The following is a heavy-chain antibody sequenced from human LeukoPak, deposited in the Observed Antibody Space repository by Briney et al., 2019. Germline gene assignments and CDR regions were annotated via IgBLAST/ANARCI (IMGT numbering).Heavy chain of an antibody. CDR3: AREARAGFDY. Sequence: GGSLRLSCAASGFTFSSYAMHWVRQAPGKGLEWVAVISYDGSNKYYADSVKGRFTISRDNSKNTLYLQMNSLRAEDTAVYYCAREARAGFDYWGQGTLVTVSS. D-gene: IGHD6-13*01. CDR2: ISYDGSNK. J-gene: IGHJ4*02. V-gene: IGHV3-30-3*01. CDR1: GFTFSSYA.